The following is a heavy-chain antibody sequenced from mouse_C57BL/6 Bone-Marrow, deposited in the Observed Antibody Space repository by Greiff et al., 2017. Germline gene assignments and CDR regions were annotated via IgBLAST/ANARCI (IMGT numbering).Heavy chain of an antibody. Sequence: EVQLQQSGGDLVKPGGSLKLSCAASGFTFSSYGMSWVRQTPDKGLEWVATISSGGSYTYYPDSVKGRVTISRDNAKNTLYLQMSSLKSEDTAMYYCARLGLRQFAYWGQGTLVTVSA. CDR3: ARLGLRQFAY. CDR2: ISSGGSYT. CDR1: GFTFSSYG. D-gene: IGHD2-4*01. V-gene: IGHV5-6*01. J-gene: IGHJ3*01.